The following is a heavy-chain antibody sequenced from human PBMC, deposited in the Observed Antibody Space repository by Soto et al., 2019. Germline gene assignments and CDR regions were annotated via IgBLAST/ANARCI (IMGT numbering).Heavy chain of an antibody. D-gene: IGHD4-4*01. Sequence: GASVKVSCKASGDTFGRFTINWVRQAPGQGLEWMGGIKPISDITNYARRFQGRVTFTADASTSTVYLELSSLRSEDTAMYYCARDPPTINKLIGVWFDPWGQGTLVTVSS. CDR1: GDTFGRFT. CDR3: ARDPPTINKLIGVWFDP. V-gene: IGHV1-69*13. CDR2: IKPISDIT. J-gene: IGHJ5*02.